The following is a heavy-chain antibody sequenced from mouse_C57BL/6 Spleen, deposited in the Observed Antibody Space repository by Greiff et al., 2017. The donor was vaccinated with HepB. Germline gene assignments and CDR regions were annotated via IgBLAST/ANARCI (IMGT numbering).Heavy chain of an antibody. V-gene: IGHV5-9-1*02. J-gene: IGHJ2*01. D-gene: IGHD3-2*02. CDR2: ISSGGDYI. Sequence: EVKLMESGEGLVKPGGSLKLSCAASGFTFSSYAMSWVRQTPEKRLEWVAYISSGGDYIYYADTVKGRFTISRDNARNTLYLQMSSLKSEDTAMYYCTRTLDSSGYVGDYWGQGTTLTVSS. CDR3: TRTLDSSGYVGDY. CDR1: GFTFSSYA.